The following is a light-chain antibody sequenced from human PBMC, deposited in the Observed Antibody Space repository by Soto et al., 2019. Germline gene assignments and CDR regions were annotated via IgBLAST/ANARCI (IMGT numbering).Light chain of an antibody. Sequence: QSAPTQPPSASGSPGQSVTISCTGTSSDVGAYNYVSWYQQHPGKAPKLIIFEVNKRPSGVPDRFSGSKYGNTASLTVSGRQAEDEADYYCSAHAGSRVFGGGTKLAVL. CDR3: SAHAGSRV. V-gene: IGLV2-8*01. CDR2: EVN. CDR1: SSDVGAYNY. J-gene: IGLJ3*02.